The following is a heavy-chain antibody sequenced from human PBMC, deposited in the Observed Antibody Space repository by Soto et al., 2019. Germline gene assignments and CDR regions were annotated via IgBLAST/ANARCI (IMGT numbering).Heavy chain of an antibody. CDR1: GGSISSGGYS. CDR3: ARVVYSNRVIDY. V-gene: IGHV4-30-2*01. J-gene: IGHJ4*02. CDR2: IYHSGST. D-gene: IGHD4-4*01. Sequence: SETLSLTCAVSGGSISSGGYSWSWIRQPPGKGLEWIGYIYHSGSTYYNPSLKSRVTISVDRSKNQFSLKLSSVTAADTAVYYCARVVYSNRVIDYWGQGTLVTVSS.